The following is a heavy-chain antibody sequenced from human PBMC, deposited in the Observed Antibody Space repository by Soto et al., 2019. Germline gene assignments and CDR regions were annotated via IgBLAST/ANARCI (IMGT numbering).Heavy chain of an antibody. CDR1: GGTFSSYA. J-gene: IGHJ6*02. CDR2: IIPIFGTA. CDR3: GSRSGWNYYYGMDV. D-gene: IGHD3-22*01. V-gene: IGHV1-69*12. Sequence: QVQLVQSGAEVKKPGSSVKVSCKASGGTFSSYAITWVRQAPGQGLEWMGGIIPIFGTADYAQKFQGRVTITADESTSTAYMELISLRSEDTAVYYCGSRSGWNYYYGMDVWGQGTTVTVSS.